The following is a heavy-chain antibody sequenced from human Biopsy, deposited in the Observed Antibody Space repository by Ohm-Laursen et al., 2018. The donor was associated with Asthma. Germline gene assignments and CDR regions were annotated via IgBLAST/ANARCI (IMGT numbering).Heavy chain of an antibody. Sequence: SETLSLTCTVSGGSITRSSYYWGWIRQPPGKGMEWIGSMYHSGSPYYHPSLKSRATISVDTSKNQLSLKMSFVTAADTAVYFCVRHQYSSSWSTFDYWGQGALVTVSS. V-gene: IGHV4-39*01. CDR2: MYHSGSP. CDR1: GGSITRSSYY. D-gene: IGHD3-22*01. CDR3: VRHQYSSSWSTFDY. J-gene: IGHJ4*02.